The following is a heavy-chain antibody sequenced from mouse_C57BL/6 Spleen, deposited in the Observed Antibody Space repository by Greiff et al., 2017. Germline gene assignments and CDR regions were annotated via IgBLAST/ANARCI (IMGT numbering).Heavy chain of an antibody. CDR1: GFTFSSYA. CDR2: ISDGGSYT. J-gene: IGHJ2*01. CDR3: ARDLWGSSPLFDY. V-gene: IGHV5-4*01. D-gene: IGHD1-1*01. Sequence: EVKLMESGGVLVKPGGSLKLSCAASGFTFSSYAMSWVRQTPEKRLEWVATISDGGSYTYYPDNVKGRFPISRDNAKNNLYLQMSHLKSEDTAMYYCARDLWGSSPLFDYWGQGTTLTVSS.